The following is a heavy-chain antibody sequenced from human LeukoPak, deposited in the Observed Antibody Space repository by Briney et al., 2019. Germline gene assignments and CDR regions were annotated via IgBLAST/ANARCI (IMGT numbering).Heavy chain of an antibody. CDR2: IDQDGSEK. D-gene: IGHD1-26*01. CDR3: ARINGETSATISY. Sequence: GGSLRLSCAASGFIFSGYWMSWVRQAPGKGLEWVANIDQDGSEKYYVDSVKGRFTISKDNAKNSLFLQMNSLRAEDTAVYYCARINGETSATISYWGQGTLVTVSS. CDR1: GFIFSGYW. J-gene: IGHJ4*02. V-gene: IGHV3-7*01.